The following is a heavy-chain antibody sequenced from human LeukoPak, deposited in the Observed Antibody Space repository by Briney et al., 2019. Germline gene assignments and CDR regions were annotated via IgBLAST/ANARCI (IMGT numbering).Heavy chain of an antibody. CDR2: IRSKAYGGTT. Sequence: PGGSLRLSCTASGFTFGDYAMSRFRQAPGKGLEWVGFIRSKAYGGTTEYAASVKGRFTISRDDSKSIAYLQMNSLKTEDTAVYYCTSSFFSGYYYESWGQGTLVTVSS. J-gene: IGHJ4*02. V-gene: IGHV3-49*03. CDR3: TSSFFSGYYYES. D-gene: IGHD3-22*01. CDR1: GFTFGDYA.